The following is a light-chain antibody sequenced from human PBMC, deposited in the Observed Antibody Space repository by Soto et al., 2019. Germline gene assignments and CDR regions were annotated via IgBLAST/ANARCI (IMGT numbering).Light chain of an antibody. V-gene: IGKV1-39*01. CDR3: PDSYITPNT. CDR1: QSISSY. CDR2: VVS. Sequence: TLSPASLSASVGDRVTIICRASQSISSYLNWYQQKPGKAPNLLIYVVSTLQSGVPSRFSGSGSGTVFTLTISCLQPEDFITYCCPDSYITPNTFDQGTRLEIK. J-gene: IGKJ5*01.